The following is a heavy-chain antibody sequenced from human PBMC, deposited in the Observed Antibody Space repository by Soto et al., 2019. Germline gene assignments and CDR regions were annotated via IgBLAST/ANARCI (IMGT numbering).Heavy chain of an antibody. CDR1: GGSISSYY. CDR2: IYYIGST. J-gene: IGHJ5*02. V-gene: IGHV4-59*01. D-gene: IGHD2-2*01. Sequence: PSETLSLTCTVSGGSISSYYWSWIRQPSGKGLEWIGYIYYIGSTNYNPSLKSRVTISVDTSKNQFSLKLSSVTAADTAVYYCARGLRRQLLNWFDPWGQGTLVTVSS. CDR3: ARGLRRQLLNWFDP.